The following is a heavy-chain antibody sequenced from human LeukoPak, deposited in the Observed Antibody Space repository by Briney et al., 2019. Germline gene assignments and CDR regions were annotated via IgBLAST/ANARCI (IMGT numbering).Heavy chain of an antibody. J-gene: IGHJ6*02. V-gene: IGHV5-51*01. D-gene: IGHD4-17*01. Sequence: GESLKISCKGSGYSLTSYWIGWVRQMPGKGLEWMEIIYPGDSDTRYSPSFQGQVTISAGKSISTAHLQWSSLKASDTAMYYCARHLFQDYGPMDVWGQGTTVTVSS. CDR1: GYSLTSYW. CDR2: IYPGDSDT. CDR3: ARHLFQDYGPMDV.